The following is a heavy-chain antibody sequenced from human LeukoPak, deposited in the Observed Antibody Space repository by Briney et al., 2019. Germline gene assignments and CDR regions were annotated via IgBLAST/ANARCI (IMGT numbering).Heavy chain of an antibody. Sequence: GASVKVSCKASGYTFTGYYMHWVRQAPGQGLEWMGWISAYNGNTNYAQKLQGRVTMTTDTSASTAYMELRSLRSDDTAVYYCARDPPSRYYDSSGYILFDYWGQGTLVTVSS. D-gene: IGHD3-22*01. CDR3: ARDPPSRYYDSSGYILFDY. CDR1: GYTFTGYY. CDR2: ISAYNGNT. J-gene: IGHJ4*02. V-gene: IGHV1-18*04.